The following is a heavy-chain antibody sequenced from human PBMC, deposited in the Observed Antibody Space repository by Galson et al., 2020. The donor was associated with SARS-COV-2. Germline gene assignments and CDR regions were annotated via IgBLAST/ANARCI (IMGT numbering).Heavy chain of an antibody. V-gene: IGHV4-39*07. CDR2: IYYTGTT. Sequence: SQTLSLTCTASGDSIRSSRYYWGWIRQPPGKGLEWIGTIYYTGTTYYNPSLKSRVSISIDTSKNQFSLQRSSVTAADTAVYYCARDHQLLWSGGGMDVWGQGTTVTVTS. CDR1: GDSIRSSRYY. J-gene: IGHJ6*02. CDR3: ARDHQLLWSGGGMDV. D-gene: IGHD2-2*01.